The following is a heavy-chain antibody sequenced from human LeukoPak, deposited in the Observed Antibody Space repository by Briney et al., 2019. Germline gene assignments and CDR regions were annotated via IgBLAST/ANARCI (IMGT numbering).Heavy chain of an antibody. D-gene: IGHD3-10*01. Sequence: SETLSLTCTVSGGSISSSSYYWGWIRQPPGKGLEWIGSIYYSGSTYYNPSLKSRVTISVDTSKNQFSLKLSSVTAADTAVYYCARQDSGPGRNWFDPWGRGTLVTVSS. CDR1: GGSISSSSYY. J-gene: IGHJ5*02. CDR3: ARQDSGPGRNWFDP. V-gene: IGHV4-39*01. CDR2: IYYSGST.